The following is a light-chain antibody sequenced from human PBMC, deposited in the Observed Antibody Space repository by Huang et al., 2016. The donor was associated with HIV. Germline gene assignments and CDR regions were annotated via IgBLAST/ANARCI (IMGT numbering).Light chain of an antibody. CDR3: QQYHRTPVT. V-gene: IGKV1-NL1*01. CDR1: QGISNS. CDR2: AAS. J-gene: IGKJ5*01. Sequence: DIQMTQSPSSLSASVGDRVTITCRASQGISNSLAWYQQKPGKAPKLLVYAASRLESGVPSRFSGSGSGTAHTLTITSLQPEDFAIYYCQQYHRTPVTFGQGTRLEIK.